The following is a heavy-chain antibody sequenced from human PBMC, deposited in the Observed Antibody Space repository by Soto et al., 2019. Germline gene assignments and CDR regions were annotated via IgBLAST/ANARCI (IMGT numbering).Heavy chain of an antibody. CDR3: ARTTSLHCYYMDV. CDR1: GDSVSSNSAA. V-gene: IGHV6-1*01. Sequence: SQTVSLTCAISGDSVSSNSAAWNWIRQSPSRGLEWLGRTYYRSTRWYNDYAVSVKSRITVNPDTSKNQFSLHLNCVTPEDTAVYFCARTTSLHCYYMDVWGKGTTVTSSS. J-gene: IGHJ6*03. CDR2: TYYRSTRWYN. D-gene: IGHD1-26*01.